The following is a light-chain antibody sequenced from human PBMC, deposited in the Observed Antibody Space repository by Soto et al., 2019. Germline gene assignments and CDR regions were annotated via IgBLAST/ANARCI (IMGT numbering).Light chain of an antibody. Sequence: QSALTQPASVSGSPGQSITISCTGTINDVGGYNYVSWYQQRPGKAPKLIIFDVTNRPSGVSNRFSGSKSGNTASLTISGLQAEDEADYHCSSYTSTKVLGDVLFGGGTKVTVL. J-gene: IGLJ2*01. V-gene: IGLV2-14*01. CDR1: INDVGGYNY. CDR2: DVT. CDR3: SSYTSTKVLGDVL.